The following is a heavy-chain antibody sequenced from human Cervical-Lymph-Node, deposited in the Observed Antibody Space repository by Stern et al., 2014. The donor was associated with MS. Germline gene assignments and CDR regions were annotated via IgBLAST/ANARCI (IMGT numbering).Heavy chain of an antibody. J-gene: IGHJ4*02. V-gene: IGHV5-51*01. CDR2: IFPGGSDI. CDR1: GYTFTSYW. CDR3: ARQRYFDY. Sequence: VQLVQSGPEVKRPGESLKISCQASGYTFTSYWIGWVRQMPGKGLEWIAIIFPGGSDIRYGPSFQGQVTISADKPSSTAYLQWNNLKASDTAIYYCARQRYFDYWGQGTLVTVSS.